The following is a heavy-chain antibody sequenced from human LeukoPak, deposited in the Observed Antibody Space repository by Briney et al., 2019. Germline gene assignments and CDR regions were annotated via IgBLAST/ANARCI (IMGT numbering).Heavy chain of an antibody. V-gene: IGHV3-23*01. CDR2: ISDSGGST. D-gene: IGHD4-17*01. J-gene: IGHJ4*02. CDR1: GFAFTNYA. CDR3: ARDYADYVGFFFFDH. Sequence: GGSLRLSCAASGFAFTNYAMNWVRLAPGEGLEWVSSISDSGGSTYYADSAKGRFTISRDNSKNTLYLQMDSLRAEDTAVYYSARDYADYVGFFFFDHWGQGTLVTVSS.